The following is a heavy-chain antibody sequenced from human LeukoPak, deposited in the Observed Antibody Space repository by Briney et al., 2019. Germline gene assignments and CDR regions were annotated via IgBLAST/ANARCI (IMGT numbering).Heavy chain of an antibody. J-gene: IGHJ6*03. CDR3: ATVELVGYYMDV. Sequence: GASVKVSCKVSGYTLTELSMHWVRQAPGKGLEWMGSFDPKDGETIYAQKFQGRVTMTEDTSTDTAYMELSSLRSEDTAVYYCATVELVGYYMDVWGKGTTVTVSS. CDR1: GYTLTELS. CDR2: FDPKDGET. D-gene: IGHD2-8*02. V-gene: IGHV1-24*01.